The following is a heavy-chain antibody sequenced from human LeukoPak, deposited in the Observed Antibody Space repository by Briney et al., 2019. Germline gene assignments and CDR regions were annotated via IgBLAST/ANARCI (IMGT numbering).Heavy chain of an antibody. Sequence: GESLKISCKGSGYSFTSYWIGWVRQMPGKGLEWMGIIYPGDSDTRYSPSFQGQVTISADKSISTAYLQWSSLKASDTAMYYCARLTHEVVTATYYYYYTDVWGKGTTVTISS. CDR2: IYPGDSDT. J-gene: IGHJ6*03. V-gene: IGHV5-51*01. CDR3: ARLTHEVVTATYYYYYTDV. D-gene: IGHD2-21*02. CDR1: GYSFTSYW.